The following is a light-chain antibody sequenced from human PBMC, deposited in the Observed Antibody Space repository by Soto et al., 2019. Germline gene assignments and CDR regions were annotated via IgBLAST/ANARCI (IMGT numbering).Light chain of an antibody. CDR3: QQYSNWPPT. Sequence: EIVLTQSPATLSLSPGERATLSCRASQSVSSYLAWYQQKPGQAPRRLIYDASNRATGIPVRFSGSGSGTDFTLTISSLEPEDFAVYYCQQYSNWPPTFGQGTKVEIK. CDR1: QSVSSY. J-gene: IGKJ1*01. V-gene: IGKV3-11*01. CDR2: DAS.